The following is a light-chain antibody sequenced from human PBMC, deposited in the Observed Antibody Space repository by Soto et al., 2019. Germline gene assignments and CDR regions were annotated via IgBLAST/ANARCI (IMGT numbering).Light chain of an antibody. CDR1: SSDVGSYNL. CDR3: CSYAGTNTFV. CDR2: EGN. V-gene: IGLV2-23*01. J-gene: IGLJ1*01. Sequence: QSALTQPASVSGSPGQSITISCTGTSSDVGSYNLVSWYQQHPGKAPKLMIYEGNKRPSGVSNRFSGSKSAYTASLTISGLQTEDEADYYCCSYAGTNTFVFGTGTKLTVL.